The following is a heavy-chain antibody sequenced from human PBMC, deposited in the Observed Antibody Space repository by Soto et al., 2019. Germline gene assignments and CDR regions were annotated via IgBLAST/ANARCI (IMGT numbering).Heavy chain of an antibody. CDR1: GGSFIVYY. V-gene: IGHV4-34*01. D-gene: IGHD3-22*01. CDR2: INHSGST. J-gene: IGHJ4*02. CDR3: ARPLRLYDSSGYYHY. Sequence: AETLSLTCSVYGGSFIVYYWSWIRQPPGKGLEWIGEINHSGSTNYNPSLKSRVTISVDTSKNQFSLKLSSVTAADTAVYYCARPLRLYDSSGYYHYWGQGTLVTVSS.